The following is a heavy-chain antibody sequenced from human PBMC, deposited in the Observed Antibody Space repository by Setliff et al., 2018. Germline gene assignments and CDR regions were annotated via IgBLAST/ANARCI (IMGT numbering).Heavy chain of an antibody. CDR3: ARGYSYGPFGY. CDR1: GYTFTKYG. J-gene: IGHJ4*02. CDR2: ISPYNGNT. Sequence: ASVKVSCKAFGYTFTKYGIDWVRQAPGQGLEWLGWISPYNGNTDYAQKLQGRVTMTTDTSTSTAYMELRSLRSDDTAVYYCARGYSYGPFGYWGQGTLVTVSS. D-gene: IGHD5-18*01. V-gene: IGHV1-18*01.